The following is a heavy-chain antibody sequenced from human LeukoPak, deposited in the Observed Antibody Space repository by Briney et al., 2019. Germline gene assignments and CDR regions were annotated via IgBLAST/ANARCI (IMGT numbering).Heavy chain of an antibody. Sequence: GGSLRLSCAASGFTFSDSGMHGVRQAPGKGLEWVACIRYDGSDKYYADSVKGRFTISRDNSKNALLQMNSLTPDHTAVYYCAKITQGTTAGYWGQGTLVTVSS. CDR3: AKITQGTTAGY. J-gene: IGHJ4*02. CDR1: GFTFSDSG. V-gene: IGHV3-30*02. CDR2: IRYDGSDK. D-gene: IGHD4-17*01.